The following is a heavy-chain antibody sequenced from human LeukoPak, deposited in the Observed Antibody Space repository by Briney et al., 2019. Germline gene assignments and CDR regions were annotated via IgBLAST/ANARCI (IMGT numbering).Heavy chain of an antibody. J-gene: IGHJ4*02. CDR3: ARGGYSSSWYVSDAYYFDY. CDR1: GFTFSSYA. CDR2: ISGSGGST. D-gene: IGHD6-13*01. Sequence: GGSLRLSCAASGFTFSSYAMSWVRQAPGKGLEWVSAISGSGGSTYYADSVKGRFTISRDNSKNTLYLQMNSLRAEDTAVYYCARGGYSSSWYVSDAYYFDYWGQGTLVTVSS. V-gene: IGHV3-23*01.